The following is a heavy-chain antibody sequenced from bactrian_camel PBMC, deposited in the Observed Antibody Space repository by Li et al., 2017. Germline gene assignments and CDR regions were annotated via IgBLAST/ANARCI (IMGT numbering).Heavy chain of an antibody. V-gene: IGHV3S1*01. CDR3: AAGSLRFCNLARHLYHY. CDR2: ITTSGGSI. D-gene: IGHD1*01. CDR1: GITTSRNC. Sequence: HVQLVESGGGSVQPGGSLTLSCAASGITTSRNCMAWFRQAPGKEREGVAAITTSGGSIAYADSVKGRFTVSRDNAKNTVYLQMNSLKSEDTALYYCAAGSLRFCNLARHLYHYFGQGTQVTVS. J-gene: IGHJ4*01.